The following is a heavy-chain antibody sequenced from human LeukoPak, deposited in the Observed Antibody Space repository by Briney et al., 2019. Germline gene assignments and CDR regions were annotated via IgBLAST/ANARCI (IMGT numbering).Heavy chain of an antibody. D-gene: IGHD1-26*01. J-gene: IGHJ4*02. CDR3: ARDHSGSYQIPVY. V-gene: IGHV4-59*12. Sequence: SETLSLTCTVSGGSISSYYWSWIRQPPGKGLEWIGYIYYSGTTNYNPSLKSRVTISVDTSKNQFSLKLSSVTAADTAVYYCARDHSGSYQIPVYWGQGTLVTVSS. CDR1: GGSISSYY. CDR2: IYYSGTT.